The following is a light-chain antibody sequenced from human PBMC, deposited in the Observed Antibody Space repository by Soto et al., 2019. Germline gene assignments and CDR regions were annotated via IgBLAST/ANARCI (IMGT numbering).Light chain of an antibody. CDR1: QNIRSR. J-gene: IGKJ1*01. V-gene: IGKV1-5*01. CDR3: QQYNNWPWT. Sequence: DFQMTQSPSTLSASVGDRVTITCRASQNIRSRLAWFQQKPGKAPKLLIYDASSLESGVPQRFSGSGSGTEFSLTISSLQSEDFAVYWCQQYNNWPWTFGQGTKVDIK. CDR2: DAS.